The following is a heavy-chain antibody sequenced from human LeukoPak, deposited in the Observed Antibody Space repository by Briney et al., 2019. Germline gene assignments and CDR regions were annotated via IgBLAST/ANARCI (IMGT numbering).Heavy chain of an antibody. CDR3: AKGKGMVYNNYCFDC. CDR1: GFTFNRNA. J-gene: IGHJ4*02. CDR2: IGGSGDKT. Sequence: GGSLRLSCAASGFTFNRNAISWVRQAPGKGLEWVSTIGGSGDKTFYADSVKGRFTISRDNSKNTLYLQMNSLRAEDTAVYYCAKGKGMVYNNYCFDCWGQGSLVTVSS. D-gene: IGHD4-11*01. V-gene: IGHV3-23*01.